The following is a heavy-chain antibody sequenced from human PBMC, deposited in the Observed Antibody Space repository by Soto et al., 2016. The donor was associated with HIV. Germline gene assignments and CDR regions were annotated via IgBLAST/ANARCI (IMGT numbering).Heavy chain of an antibody. Sequence: EVQLVESGGGLVKPGGSLRLSCAASGFTFSSYSMNWVRQAPGKGLEWVSSITSSSNYIYYADSVKGRFTISRDNAKNSLYLEMNSLRVDDTAVYYCAREKGQQLPLDYWGQGTPGSPSPQ. CDR3: AREKGQQLPLDY. CDR1: GFTFSSYS. D-gene: IGHD2-2*01. V-gene: IGHV3-21*01. J-gene: IGHJ4*02. CDR2: ITSSSNYI.